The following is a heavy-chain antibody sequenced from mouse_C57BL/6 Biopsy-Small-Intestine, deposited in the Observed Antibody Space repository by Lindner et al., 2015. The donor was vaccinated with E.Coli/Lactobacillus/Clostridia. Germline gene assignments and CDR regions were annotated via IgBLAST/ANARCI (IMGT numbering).Heavy chain of an antibody. Sequence: VQLQESGPELVKPGAPVKISCKASGYAFSNSWMNWMKQRPEKGLEWIGRIYPGDGDTNYNGKFKGKATLTADKSSSTAYMQLSSLTSEDSAVYFCARGDGYYFDYWGQGTTLTVSS. CDR3: ARGDGYYFDY. CDR2: IYPGDGDT. D-gene: IGHD2-3*01. CDR1: GYAFSNSW. J-gene: IGHJ2*01. V-gene: IGHV1-82*01.